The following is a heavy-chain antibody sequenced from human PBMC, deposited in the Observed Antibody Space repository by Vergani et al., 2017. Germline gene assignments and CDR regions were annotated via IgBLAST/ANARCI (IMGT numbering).Heavy chain of an antibody. V-gene: IGHV3-13*01. CDR3: ARGRDSSGYDYCMDV. J-gene: IGHJ6*02. CDR1: GFTFSSYD. CDR2: IGTAGDT. D-gene: IGHD3-22*01. Sequence: EVQLVESGGGLVQPGGSLRLSCAASGFTFSSYDMHWVRQATGKGLEWVSAIGTAGDTYYPGSVKGRFTISRENAKNSLYLQMNSLRAGDTAVYYCARGRDSSGYDYCMDVWGQGTTVTVSS.